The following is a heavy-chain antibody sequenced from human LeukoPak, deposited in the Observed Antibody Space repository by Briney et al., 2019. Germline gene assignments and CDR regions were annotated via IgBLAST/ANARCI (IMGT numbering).Heavy chain of an antibody. CDR1: GFTFDYYA. V-gene: IGHV3-9*03. CDR2: ISWNSGSI. Sequence: GGSLRLSCAASGFTFDYYAMHCFRQAPGKGLEWVSGISWNSGSIGYADSVKGRFTISRDNAKNSLYLQMNSLKAEDMALYYGAKGKKSAVAGYYFDYWGQGTLVTVSS. CDR3: AKGKKSAVAGYYFDY. D-gene: IGHD6-19*01. J-gene: IGHJ4*02.